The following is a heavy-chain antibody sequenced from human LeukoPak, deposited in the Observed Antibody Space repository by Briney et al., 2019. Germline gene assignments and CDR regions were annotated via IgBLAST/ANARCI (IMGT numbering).Heavy chain of an antibody. J-gene: IGHJ3*02. Sequence: GRSLRLSCAASGFTFSSYGMHWVRQAPGKGLEWVAVISYDGSNKYYADSVKGRFTISRDNSKNTLYLQMNSLRAEDTAVYYCAKLQQQLVQNAFDIWGQGTMVTVSS. D-gene: IGHD6-13*01. CDR1: GFTFSSYG. CDR3: AKLQQQLVQNAFDI. V-gene: IGHV3-30*18. CDR2: ISYDGSNK.